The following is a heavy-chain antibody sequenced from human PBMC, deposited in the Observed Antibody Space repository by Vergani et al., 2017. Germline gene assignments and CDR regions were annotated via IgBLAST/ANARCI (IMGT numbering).Heavy chain of an antibody. CDR1: GYTFTGYY. CDR2: INPNSGGT. CDR3: ARDGVIAVAGIYYYYGMDV. D-gene: IGHD6-19*01. Sequence: QVQLVQSGAEVKKPGASVKVSCKASGYTFTGYYMHWVRQAPGQGLEWMGWINPNSGGTNYAQKFQGRVTMTRDTSISTAYMELSRLRSDDTAVYYCARDGVIAVAGIYYYYGMDVWGQGTTVTVSS. J-gene: IGHJ6*02. V-gene: IGHV1-2*02.